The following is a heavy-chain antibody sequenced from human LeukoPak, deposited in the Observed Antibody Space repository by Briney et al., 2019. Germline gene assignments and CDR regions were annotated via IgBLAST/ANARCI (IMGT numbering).Heavy chain of an antibody. CDR1: GFNFNSYA. CDR3: ATELRFLSWGVDAFDI. V-gene: IGHV3-30*04. CDR2: ISYDGSKT. D-gene: IGHD3-16*01. Sequence: GGSLRLSCAASGFNFNSYAVHWVRQAPGKGLEWVAVISYDGSKTYHADSVKGRFTISRDNSKTTLYLQMNSLRAEDTAVYYCATELRFLSWGVDAFDIWGQGTMVSVCS. J-gene: IGHJ3*02.